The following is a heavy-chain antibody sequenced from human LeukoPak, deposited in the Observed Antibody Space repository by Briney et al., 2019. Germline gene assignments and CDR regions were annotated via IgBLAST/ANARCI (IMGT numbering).Heavy chain of an antibody. CDR2: INQDGSRK. CDR1: GFTFSSSW. V-gene: IGHV3-7*01. D-gene: IGHD3-10*01. J-gene: IGHJ4*02. CDR3: TRDSQGSGTYSTDH. Sequence: GGSLRLSCVASGFTFSSSWMSWVRQGPGKGPEWVANINQDGSRKFYVDSVEGRFTISGDNAKNSLFLEMNGLRDEDTAVYYCTRDSQGSGTYSTDHWGQGTLVTVSS.